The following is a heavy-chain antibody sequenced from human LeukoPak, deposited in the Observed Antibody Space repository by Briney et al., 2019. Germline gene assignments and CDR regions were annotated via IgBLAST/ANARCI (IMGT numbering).Heavy chain of an antibody. J-gene: IGHJ3*02. D-gene: IGHD2-2*01. CDR3: ASYIVVVPAAKYAFDI. Sequence: SETLSLSCTVSGDSRSNTIFHWGWIRQSPGKGLEWIGEINHAGATDYNPSLKSRVTISVDTSKNQFSLKLNSVTAADTAVYYCASYIVVVPAAKYAFDIWGQGTMVTVSS. V-gene: IGHV4-39*07. CDR1: GDSRSNTIFH. CDR2: INHAGAT.